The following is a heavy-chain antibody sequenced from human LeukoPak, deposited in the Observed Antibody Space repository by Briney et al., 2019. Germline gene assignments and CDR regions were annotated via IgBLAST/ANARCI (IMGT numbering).Heavy chain of an antibody. V-gene: IGHV4-61*08. CDR2: ISFSGNT. D-gene: IGHD6-19*01. CDR1: GGSVSSDGYY. Sequence: KSSETLSLTCTVSGGSVSSDGYYWSWIRQPPGKGLEWIGYISFSGNTNYNPSLKSRVTISRDTSGNQFSLKLSSVTATDTAVYYCARSSAWSPFDYWGQGTLVTVSS. J-gene: IGHJ4*02. CDR3: ARSSAWSPFDY.